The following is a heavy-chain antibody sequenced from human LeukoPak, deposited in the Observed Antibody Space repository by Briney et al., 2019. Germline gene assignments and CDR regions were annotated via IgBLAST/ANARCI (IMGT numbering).Heavy chain of an antibody. CDR1: GGSISSYY. V-gene: IGHV4-59*01. CDR2: IYYSGTT. D-gene: IGHD6-19*01. Sequence: SETLSLTCTVSGGSISSYYWSWIRQPPGKGLEWIGYIYYSGTTNYNPSLKSRVTISVDTSKNQFSLKLSSVTAADTAVYYCARRGSGSWWVFDYWGQGTLVTVSS. CDR3: ARRGSGSWWVFDY. J-gene: IGHJ4*02.